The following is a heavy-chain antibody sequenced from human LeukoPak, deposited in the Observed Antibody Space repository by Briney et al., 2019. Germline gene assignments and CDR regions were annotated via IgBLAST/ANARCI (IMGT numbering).Heavy chain of an antibody. Sequence: ASVKVSCKASGYTFTSYAMHWVRQAPGQRLEWMGWISAYNGNTNYAQKLQGRATMTTDTSTSTAYMELRSLRSDDTAVYYCARDRYCSSTSCYADYWGQGTLVTVSS. CDR2: ISAYNGNT. CDR3: ARDRYCSSTSCYADY. D-gene: IGHD2-2*01. CDR1: GYTFTSYA. V-gene: IGHV1-18*01. J-gene: IGHJ4*02.